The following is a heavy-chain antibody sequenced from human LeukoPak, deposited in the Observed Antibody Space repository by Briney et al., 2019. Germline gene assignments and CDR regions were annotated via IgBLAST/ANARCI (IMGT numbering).Heavy chain of an antibody. J-gene: IGHJ4*02. CDR3: AKGRSRDGSSPSDY. V-gene: IGHV3-30-3*01. D-gene: IGHD5-24*01. CDR1: GFTFSSYA. CDR2: ISYDGSNK. Sequence: PGGSLRLSCAASGFTFSSYAMHWVRQAPGKGLEWVAVISYDGSNKYYADSVKGRFTISRDNSKNTFYLQMNTLRPEDTAVYYCAKGRSRDGSSPSDYWGQGTLVTVSS.